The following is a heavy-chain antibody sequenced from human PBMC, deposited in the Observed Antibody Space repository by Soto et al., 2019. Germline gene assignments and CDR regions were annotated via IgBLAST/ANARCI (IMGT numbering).Heavy chain of an antibody. J-gene: IGHJ4*02. CDR2: INHSGST. D-gene: IGHD3-16*02. Sequence: QVQLQQWGAGLLKPSETLSLTCAVYGGSFSGYYWSWIRQPPGKGLEWIGEINHSGSTNYNPSLKSRVTISVDTSKNQFSLKLSSVTAADTAVYYCARGGYYDYVWGSYRAEYYFDYWGQGTLVTVSS. CDR3: ARGGYYDYVWGSYRAEYYFDY. CDR1: GGSFSGYY. V-gene: IGHV4-34*01.